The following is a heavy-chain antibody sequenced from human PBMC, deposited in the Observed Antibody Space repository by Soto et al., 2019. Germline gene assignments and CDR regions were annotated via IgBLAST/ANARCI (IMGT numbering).Heavy chain of an antibody. J-gene: IGHJ4*02. Sequence: GGSLRLSCAASGFTFSTYWMSWVRQAPGKGLEWVANIKRDGSEKNYVDSVKGRFTISRDNAKSSLYLQMNSLRAEDTAVYFCSRACSYVAFWGQGTLVTVSS. V-gene: IGHV3-7*04. CDR1: GFTFSTYW. CDR2: IKRDGSEK. CDR3: SRACSYVAF. D-gene: IGHD5-18*01.